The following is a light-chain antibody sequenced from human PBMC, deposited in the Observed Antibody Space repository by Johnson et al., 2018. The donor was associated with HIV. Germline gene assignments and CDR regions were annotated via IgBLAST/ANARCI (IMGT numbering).Light chain of an antibody. CDR1: SSNIGTNY. V-gene: IGLV1-51*01. Sequence: QSVLTQPPSVSAAPGQNVNISCSGGSSNIGTNYVSWYQQFPGPAPNLLIYDNNKRPSGIPDRFSDSQSGTSATLAITGLQPGDEADYYCGTWDYTLKTGFFGTGTKVTVL. J-gene: IGLJ1*01. CDR2: DNN. CDR3: GTWDYTLKTGF.